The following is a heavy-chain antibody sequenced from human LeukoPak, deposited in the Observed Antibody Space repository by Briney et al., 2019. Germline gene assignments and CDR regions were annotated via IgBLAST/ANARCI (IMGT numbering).Heavy chain of an antibody. V-gene: IGHV3-23*01. CDR3: AKGYGSGTPFDN. CDR2: ISGSGGST. J-gene: IGHJ4*02. CDR1: GFTFSSYA. Sequence: GGSLRLSCAASGFTFSSYAMNWVRQAPGKGLEWVLAISGSGGSTYYADSMKGRFTVSRDNSKNTLYLQMNSLRAEDTAVYYCAKGYGSGTPFDNWGQGTVVTVSS. D-gene: IGHD3-10*01.